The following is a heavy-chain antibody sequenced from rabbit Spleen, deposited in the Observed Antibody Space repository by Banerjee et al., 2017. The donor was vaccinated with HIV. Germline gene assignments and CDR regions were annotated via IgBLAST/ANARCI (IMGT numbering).Heavy chain of an antibody. V-gene: IGHV1S40*01. J-gene: IGHJ3*01. D-gene: IGHD1-1*01. CDR2: IGAGSSGST. CDR1: GFSFSSNYY. CDR3: ARDTSSSFSSYGMDL. Sequence: QSLEESGGALVKPGASLTLTCTASGFSFSSNYYICWVRQAPGKGLEWIACIGAGSSGSTYYASWAKGRFTISRTWSTTVTLQMTSLTAADTATYFCARDTSSSFSSYGMDLWGQGTLVTVS.